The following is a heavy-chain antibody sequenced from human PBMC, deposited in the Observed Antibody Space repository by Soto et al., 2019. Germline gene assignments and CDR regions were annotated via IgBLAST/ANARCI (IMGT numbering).Heavy chain of an antibody. CDR3: AADESGYSYGYPFYYFYGMDV. Sequence: GASVKVSCKASGFTFTSSAVQWVRQARGQRLEWIGWIVVGSGNTNYAQKFQERVTITRDMSTSTAYMELSSLRSEDTAVYYCAADESGYSYGYPFYYFYGMDVWGQGTTVTVSS. V-gene: IGHV1-58*01. J-gene: IGHJ6*02. CDR1: GFTFTSSA. CDR2: IVVGSGNT. D-gene: IGHD5-18*01.